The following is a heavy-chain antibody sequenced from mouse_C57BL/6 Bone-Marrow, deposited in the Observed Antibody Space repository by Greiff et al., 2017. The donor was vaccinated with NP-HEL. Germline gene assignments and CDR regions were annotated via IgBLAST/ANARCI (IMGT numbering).Heavy chain of an antibody. J-gene: IGHJ2*01. Sequence: QVQLQQSGAELARPGASVKLSCKASGYTFTSYGISWVKQRTGQGLEWIGEIYPRSGNTYYNEKFKGKATLTAGKSSSTAYMELRSLTSEDSAVYFCARGPLTTVVPFDYWGQGTTLTVSS. CDR1: GYTFTSYG. V-gene: IGHV1-81*01. CDR2: IYPRSGNT. CDR3: ARGPLTTVVPFDY. D-gene: IGHD1-1*01.